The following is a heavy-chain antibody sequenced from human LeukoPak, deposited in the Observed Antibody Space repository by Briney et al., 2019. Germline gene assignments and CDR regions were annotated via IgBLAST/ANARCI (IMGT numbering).Heavy chain of an antibody. D-gene: IGHD3-9*01. V-gene: IGHV4-38-2*02. CDR2: IYSSGST. CDR1: GYSISSGYY. CDR3: ARHVWMNYDILTGLGRIDY. J-gene: IGHJ4*02. Sequence: SETLSLTCTVSGYSISSGYYWGWIRQPPGKGLEWVGSIYSSGSTYYSPSLKSRATISVDTSRNLFSLKVSSVTAADTAVYYCARHVWMNYDILTGLGRIDYWGQGTLVTVSS.